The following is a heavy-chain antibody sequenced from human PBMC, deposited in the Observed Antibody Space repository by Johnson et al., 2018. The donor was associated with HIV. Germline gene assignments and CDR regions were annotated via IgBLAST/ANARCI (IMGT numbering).Heavy chain of an antibody. V-gene: IGHV3-23*04. CDR1: GFSFGDYY. D-gene: IGHD1-26*01. CDR3: ARGGRKWELLGDDAFDI. CDR2: ISGSGGST. Sequence: VQLVESGGGLVKPGGSLRLSCAASGFSFGDYYMSWIRQAPGKGLEWVSAISGSGGSTYYADSVKGRFTISRDNSKNTLYLQMNSLRAGDTAVYYCARGGRKWELLGDDAFDIWGQGTMVTVSS. J-gene: IGHJ3*02.